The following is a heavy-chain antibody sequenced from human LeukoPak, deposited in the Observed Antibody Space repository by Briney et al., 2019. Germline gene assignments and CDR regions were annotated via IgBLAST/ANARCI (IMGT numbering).Heavy chain of an antibody. J-gene: IGHJ4*02. CDR2: INHSGST. CDR1: GGSFSGYY. Sequence: PSETLSLTCAVYGGSFSGYYWSWIRQPPGKGLEWIGEINHSGSTNYNPSLKSRVTISVDKSKNQFSLKLSSVTAADTAVYYCARGSGYGAFDYWGQGTLVTVSS. V-gene: IGHV4-34*01. CDR3: ARGSGYGAFDY. D-gene: IGHD3-22*01.